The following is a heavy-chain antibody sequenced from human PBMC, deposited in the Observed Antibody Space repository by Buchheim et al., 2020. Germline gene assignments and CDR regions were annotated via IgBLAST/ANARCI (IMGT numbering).Heavy chain of an antibody. CDR2: IKQDGSEK. CDR1: GFTFSTYS. V-gene: IGHV3-7*01. Sequence: EVQLVESGGGLVQPGGSLRLSCAASGFTFSTYSMSWVRQAPGKGLEWVAKIKQDGSEKYYVDSVKGRFPISRDNAKTSLYLHMNSLRAEDTAVYYCARDFCGGDCYLFDYWGQGTL. CDR3: ARDFCGGDCYLFDY. D-gene: IGHD2-21*02. J-gene: IGHJ4*02.